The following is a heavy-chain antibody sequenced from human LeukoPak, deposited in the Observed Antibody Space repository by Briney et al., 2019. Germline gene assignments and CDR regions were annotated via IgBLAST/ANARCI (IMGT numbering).Heavy chain of an antibody. CDR2: MNPNSGNT. V-gene: IGHV1-8*01. J-gene: IGHJ4*02. Sequence: ASVKVSCKASGYTFTSYDINWVRQATGQGLEWMGWMNPNSGNTGYAQKFQGRVTMTRNTSISTAYMELSSLRSEDTAVYYCARGENDYYDSSGYSDNFDYWGQGTLVIVSS. CDR1: GYTFTSYD. CDR3: ARGENDYYDSSGYSDNFDY. D-gene: IGHD3-22*01.